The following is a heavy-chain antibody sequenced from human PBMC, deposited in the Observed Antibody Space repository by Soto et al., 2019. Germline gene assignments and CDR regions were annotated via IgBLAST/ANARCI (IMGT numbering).Heavy chain of an antibody. CDR2: ISYDGSNK. CDR3: ARYTTFWSGYFDY. D-gene: IGHD3-3*01. Sequence: QVQLVESGGGVVQPGRSLRLSCVASGFTFSSYAMHWVRQAPGKGQEWVAVISYDGSNKYYADSVKGRFTIFRDKSKNTLYLQMNSLRAEDTAVYYCARYTTFWSGYFDYWGQGTLVTVSS. CDR1: GFTFSSYA. J-gene: IGHJ4*02. V-gene: IGHV3-30*17.